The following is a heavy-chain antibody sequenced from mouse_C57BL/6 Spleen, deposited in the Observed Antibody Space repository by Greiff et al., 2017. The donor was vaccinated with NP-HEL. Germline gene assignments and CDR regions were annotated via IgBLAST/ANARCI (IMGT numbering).Heavy chain of an antibody. Sequence: QVQLQQPGAELVRPGTSVKLSCKASGYTFTSYWMHWVKQRPGQGLEWIGVIDPSDSYTNYNQKFKGKATLTADPSSSTAYMQLSSLTSEDSAFYSCARSPGTRAMGCWGKGTSVTVAS. D-gene: IGHD3-3*01. CDR3: ARSPGTRAMGC. J-gene: IGHJ4*01. CDR1: GYTFTSYW. V-gene: IGHV1-59*01. CDR2: IDPSDSYT.